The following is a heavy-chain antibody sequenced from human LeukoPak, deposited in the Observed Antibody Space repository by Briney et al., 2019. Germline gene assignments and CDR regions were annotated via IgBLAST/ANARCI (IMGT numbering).Heavy chain of an antibody. V-gene: IGHV1-69*04. CDR1: VGTFSSYA. D-gene: IGHD1-1*01. J-gene: IGHJ5*02. Sequence: SVQVSCKASVGTFSSYAIIWVGQAPGQGLEWMGRIIPILGIANYAQKFQRRVTITADKSTSTAYMELSSLRAEDTAVYYCARCLHTGTSSWFDPWGQGNLVTVSS. CDR3: ARCLHTGTSSWFDP. CDR2: IIPILGIA.